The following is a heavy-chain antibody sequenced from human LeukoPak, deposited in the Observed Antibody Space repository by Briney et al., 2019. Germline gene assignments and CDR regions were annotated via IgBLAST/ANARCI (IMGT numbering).Heavy chain of an antibody. CDR1: GFTFSSYS. CDR3: AKGSMWIVGATTSAY. D-gene: IGHD1-26*01. J-gene: IGHJ4*02. CDR2: ISSSSSYI. V-gene: IGHV3-21*04. Sequence: GGSLRLSCAASGFTFSSYSMSWVRQAPGKGLEWVSSISSSSSYIYYADSVKGRFTISRDNAKNSLYLQMNSLRAEDTAVYYCAKGSMWIVGATTSAYWGQGTLVTVSS.